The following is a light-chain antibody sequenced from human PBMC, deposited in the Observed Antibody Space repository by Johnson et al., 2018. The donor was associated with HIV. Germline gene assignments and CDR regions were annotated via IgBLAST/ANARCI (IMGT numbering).Light chain of an antibody. J-gene: IGLJ1*01. CDR1: NSNIGNNY. CDR3: GTWDSNLRVDFV. CDR2: DNN. Sequence: QSVLTQPPSVSAAPGQKVTISCSGSNSNIGNNYVSWYQQVPGTAPKLLIYDNNKRPSGIPDRFSGSKSGTSATLGITGLQTGDEADYYCGTWDSNLRVDFVFGTGTKVTVL. V-gene: IGLV1-51*01.